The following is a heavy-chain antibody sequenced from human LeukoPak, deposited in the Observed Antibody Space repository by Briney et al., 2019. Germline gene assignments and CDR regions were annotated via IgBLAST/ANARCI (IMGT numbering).Heavy chain of an antibody. CDR2: ISAYNGNT. Sequence: ASVKVPCKASGYTFASYGISWVRQAPGQVLEWMGWISAYNGNTNYAQKFQGRLTMTTDTSTSTAYMELKSLRSNDTAVYYCAKCVSAYWSENWGQGTLVTVS. CDR3: AKCVSAYWSEN. J-gene: IGHJ4*02. D-gene: IGHD3-3*01. V-gene: IGHV1-18*01. CDR1: GYTFASYG.